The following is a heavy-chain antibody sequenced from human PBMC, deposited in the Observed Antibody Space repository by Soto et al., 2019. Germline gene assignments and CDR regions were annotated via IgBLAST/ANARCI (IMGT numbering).Heavy chain of an antibody. V-gene: IGHV3-20*01. CDR2: INWNGGST. D-gene: IGHD3-3*01. Sequence: EVQLVESGGGVVRPGGSLRLSCAASGFTFDDYGMSWVRQAPGKGLEWVSGINWNGGSTGYADSVKGRFTISRDNAKNSLYLQINSLRAEDTALYHCARDGYDFWSGSPLYYFDYWGQGTLVTVSS. CDR1: GFTFDDYG. CDR3: ARDGYDFWSGSPLYYFDY. J-gene: IGHJ4*02.